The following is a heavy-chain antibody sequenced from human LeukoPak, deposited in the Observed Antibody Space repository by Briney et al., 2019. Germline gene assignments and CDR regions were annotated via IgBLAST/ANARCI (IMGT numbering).Heavy chain of an antibody. CDR1: GYTFPSYF. V-gene: IGHV1-46*01. Sequence: ASVKVSCKASGYTFPSYFMHWVRQAPGQGLEWMGIINPTGGSTTYAQKFQGRVTMTRDTSTSTVYMELSRLRSDDTAVYYCARDVGTYYYDSSGYLFDYWGQGTLVTVSS. D-gene: IGHD3-22*01. CDR2: INPTGGST. CDR3: ARDVGTYYYDSSGYLFDY. J-gene: IGHJ4*02.